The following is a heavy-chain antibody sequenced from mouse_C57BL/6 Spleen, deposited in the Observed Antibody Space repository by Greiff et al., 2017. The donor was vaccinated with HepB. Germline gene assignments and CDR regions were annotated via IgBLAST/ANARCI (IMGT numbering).Heavy chain of an antibody. J-gene: IGHJ1*03. Sequence: EVQLQQSGPELVKPGASVKISCKASGYSFTGYYMNWVKQSPEKSLEWIGEINPSTGGTTYNQKFKAKATLTVDKSSSTAYMQLKSLTSEDSAVYYCAKGTYYSNYDWYFDVWGTGTTVTVSS. D-gene: IGHD2-5*01. CDR2: INPSTGGT. CDR3: AKGTYYSNYDWYFDV. CDR1: GYSFTGYY. V-gene: IGHV1-42*01.